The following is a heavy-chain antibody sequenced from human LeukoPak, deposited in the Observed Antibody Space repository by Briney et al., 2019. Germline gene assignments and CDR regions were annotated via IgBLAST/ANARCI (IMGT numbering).Heavy chain of an antibody. J-gene: IGHJ5*02. CDR3: ARLRLGELSLGFDP. Sequence: GASVKVSCKASGYTFTSYDINWVRQATGQGLEWMGWMNPNSGNTGYAQKFQGRVTITRNTSISTAYMELSSLRSEDTAVYYCARLRLGELSLGFDPWGQGTLVTVSS. CDR2: MNPNSGNT. D-gene: IGHD3-16*02. V-gene: IGHV1-8*03. CDR1: GYTFTSYD.